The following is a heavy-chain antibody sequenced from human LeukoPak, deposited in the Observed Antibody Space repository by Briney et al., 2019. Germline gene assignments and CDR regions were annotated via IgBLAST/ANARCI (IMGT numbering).Heavy chain of an antibody. CDR3: AKAPVITCSGAYCYPFDY. V-gene: IGHV3-23*01. D-gene: IGHD2-21*01. Sequence: PGGSLRLSCAASGFTFSSYAMSWVRQGPGKGLEWVSAISVSGNTYHADSVKGRFTISRDSSKNTLYLQMNSLRAGDAAVYYCAKAPVITCSGAYCYPFDYWSQGTLVTVSS. J-gene: IGHJ4*02. CDR1: GFTFSSYA. CDR2: ISVSGNT.